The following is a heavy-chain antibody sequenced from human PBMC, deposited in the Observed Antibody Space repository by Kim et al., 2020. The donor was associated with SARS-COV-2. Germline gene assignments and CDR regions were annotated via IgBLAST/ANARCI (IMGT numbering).Heavy chain of an antibody. J-gene: IGHJ1*01. Sequence: SETLSLTCTVSGDSISSGGYYWSWIRQLPGKGLEWIGFINNYGSTYSNPSLRRLVTLSVDTTKNQFSLRLTFVTAADTAVYYFPRGEGGLGGYF. CDR2: INNYGST. CDR3: PRGEGGLGGYF. CDR1: GDSISSGGYY. D-gene: IGHD3-16*01. V-gene: IGHV4-31*01.